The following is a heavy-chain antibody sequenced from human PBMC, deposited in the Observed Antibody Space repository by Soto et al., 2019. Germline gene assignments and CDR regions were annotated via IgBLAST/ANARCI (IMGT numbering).Heavy chain of an antibody. D-gene: IGHD3-10*01. V-gene: IGHV4-59*08. Sequence: SETLSLTCTVSGGSISNSYWSWIRQSPGKGLEWIGYIYSSGSTKYNPSLKSRVTISVDTSKNQFSLKLSSLIAADTAVYYCARHSPPFFYGSGPWDVWGQGTTVTVSS. CDR3: ARHSPPFFYGSGPWDV. CDR2: IYSSGST. CDR1: GGSISNSY. J-gene: IGHJ6*02.